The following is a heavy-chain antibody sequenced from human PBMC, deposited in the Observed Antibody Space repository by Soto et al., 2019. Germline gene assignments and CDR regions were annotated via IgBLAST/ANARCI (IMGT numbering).Heavy chain of an antibody. J-gene: IGHJ4*02. D-gene: IGHD3-3*01. V-gene: IGHV4-34*01. CDR1: GGSFSGYY. CDR3: ARVFGFYRKYYFDY. Sequence: SETLSLTCAVYGGSFSGYYWSWIRQPPGKGLEWIGEINHSGSTNYNPSLKSRVTISVATSKNQFSLKLSSVTAADTAVYYCARVFGFYRKYYFDYWGQGTLVTVSS. CDR2: INHSGST.